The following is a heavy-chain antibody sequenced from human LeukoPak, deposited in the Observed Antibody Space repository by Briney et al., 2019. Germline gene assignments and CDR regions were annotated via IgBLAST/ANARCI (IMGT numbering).Heavy chain of an antibody. V-gene: IGHV1-8*01. D-gene: IGHD3-10*01. CDR3: AREDYYGSGSFSNWLDP. CDR1: GYTFNIYD. CDR2: MNPNSGNT. Sequence: GASVKVSCKASGYTFNIYDINWVRQAPGQGLEWMGWMNPNSGNTGYAQKFQGRVTMTWNTSITTAYMELRSLKSDDTAVYYCAREDYYGSGSFSNWLDPWGQGTLVTVSS. J-gene: IGHJ5*02.